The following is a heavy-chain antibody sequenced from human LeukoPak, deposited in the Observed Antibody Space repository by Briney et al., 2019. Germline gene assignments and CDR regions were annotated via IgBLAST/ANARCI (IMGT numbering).Heavy chain of an antibody. D-gene: IGHD6-19*01. Sequence: PGGSLRLSCAASGFTFSSYSMNWVRQAPGKGLEWVSSISSSSSYIYYADSVKGRFTISRDNAKNSLYLQMNSLRAEDTAVYYCAKDGTWLVDFWPWGQGTLVTVSS. CDR1: GFTFSSYS. J-gene: IGHJ5*02. CDR3: AKDGTWLVDFWP. CDR2: ISSSSSYI. V-gene: IGHV3-21*04.